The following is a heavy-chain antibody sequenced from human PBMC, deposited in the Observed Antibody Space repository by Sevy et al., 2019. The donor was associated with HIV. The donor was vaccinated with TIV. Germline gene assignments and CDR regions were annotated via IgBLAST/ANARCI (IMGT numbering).Heavy chain of an antibody. J-gene: IGHJ6*02. Sequence: GGSLRLSCAASGFTFSSYAMHWVRQAPGKGLEWVAVISYDGSNKYYADSVKGRFTITRDNSKNTLYLQMNSLRAEDTAVYYCAREDGNYYYYYGMDVWGQGTTVTVSS. D-gene: IGHD4-17*01. CDR2: ISYDGSNK. V-gene: IGHV3-30-3*01. CDR1: GFTFSSYA. CDR3: AREDGNYYYYYGMDV.